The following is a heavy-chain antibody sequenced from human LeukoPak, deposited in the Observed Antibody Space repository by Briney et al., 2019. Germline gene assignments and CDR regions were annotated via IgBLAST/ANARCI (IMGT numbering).Heavy chain of an antibody. V-gene: IGHV3-23*01. Sequence: GGSLRLSCAASGFTFSSYAMSWVRQAPGKGLEWVSAISGSGGSTYYADSVKGRFTISRDNAKNSLYLQMNSLRAEDTAVYYCARSPDDCSSTSCYGADYYYMDVWGKGTTVTVSS. J-gene: IGHJ6*03. CDR1: GFTFSSYA. CDR3: ARSPDDCSSTSCYGADYYYMDV. CDR2: ISGSGGST. D-gene: IGHD2-2*01.